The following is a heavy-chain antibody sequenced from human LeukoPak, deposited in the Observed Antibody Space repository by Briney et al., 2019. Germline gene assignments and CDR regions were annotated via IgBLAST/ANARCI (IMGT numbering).Heavy chain of an antibody. Sequence: SETLSLTCTVSGGSISSGSYYWSWIRQPAGKGLEWIGRIYTSGSTNYNPSLKSRVTISVDTSKNQFSLKLSSVTAADTAVYYCARAGGYSYGYIDYWGQGNLVTVSS. D-gene: IGHD5-18*01. CDR2: IYTSGST. V-gene: IGHV4-61*02. J-gene: IGHJ4*02. CDR3: ARAGGYSYGYIDY. CDR1: GGSISSGSYY.